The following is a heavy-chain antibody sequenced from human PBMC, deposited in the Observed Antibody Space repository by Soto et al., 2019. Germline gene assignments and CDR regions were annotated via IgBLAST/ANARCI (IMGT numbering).Heavy chain of an antibody. CDR2: ISYDGSNK. D-gene: IGHD3-22*01. CDR3: ARCSSGYYPHDAFDI. J-gene: IGHJ3*02. Sequence: LRLSCAASGFTFSSYGMHWVRQAPGKGLEWVAVISYDGSNKYYADSVKGRFTISRDNSKNSLYLQMNSLRAEDTAVYYCARCSSGYYPHDAFDIWGQGTMVTVSS. V-gene: IGHV3-30*03. CDR1: GFTFSSYG.